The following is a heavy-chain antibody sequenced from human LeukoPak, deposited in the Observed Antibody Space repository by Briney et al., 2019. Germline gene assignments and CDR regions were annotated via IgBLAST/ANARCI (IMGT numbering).Heavy chain of an antibody. V-gene: IGHV4-34*01. J-gene: IGHJ4*02. Sequence: SETLSLTCAVYGGSFSGYYWSWIRQPPGKGLEWIGEINHSGSTNYNPSLKSRVTISVDTSKNQFPLKLSSVTAADTAVYYCARHAGFVDYWGQGTLVTVSS. CDR2: INHSGST. D-gene: IGHD3-10*01. CDR1: GGSFSGYY. CDR3: ARHAGFVDY.